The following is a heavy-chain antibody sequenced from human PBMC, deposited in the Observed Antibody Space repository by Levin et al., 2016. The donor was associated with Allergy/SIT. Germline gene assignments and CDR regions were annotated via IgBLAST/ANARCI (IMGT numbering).Heavy chain of an antibody. CDR2: ISAYNGNT. D-gene: IGHD3-3*01. V-gene: IGHV1-18*01. Sequence: ASVKVSCKASGYTFTSYGISWVRQAPGQGLEWMGWISAYNGNTNYAQKLQGRVTMTTDTSTSTAYMELRSLRSDDTAVYYCAREAYDFWSGYLNYYYYYGMDVWGQGTTVTVSS. CDR1: GYTFTSYG. CDR3: AREAYDFWSGYLNYYYYYGMDV. J-gene: IGHJ6*02.